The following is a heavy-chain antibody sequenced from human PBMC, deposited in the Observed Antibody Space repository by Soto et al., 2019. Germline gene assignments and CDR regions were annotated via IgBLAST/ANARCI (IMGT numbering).Heavy chain of an antibody. D-gene: IGHD6-19*01. CDR1: GFTFSSYA. V-gene: IGHV3-30-3*01. CDR3: ARDLKWGGYGYYYGMDV. CDR2: ISYDGSNK. Sequence: QVQLVESGGGVVQPGRSLRLSCAASGFTFSSYAMHWVRQAPGKGLEWVAVISYDGSNKYYADSVKGRFTISRDNSKNTLYLQMNRLRAEDTAVYYCARDLKWGGYGYYYGMDVWGQGTTVTVSS. J-gene: IGHJ6*02.